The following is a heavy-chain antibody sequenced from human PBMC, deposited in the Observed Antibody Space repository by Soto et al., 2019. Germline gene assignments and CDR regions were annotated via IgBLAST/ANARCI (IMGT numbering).Heavy chain of an antibody. CDR2: INTDGSST. J-gene: IGHJ4*02. D-gene: IGHD3-9*01. V-gene: IGHV3-74*01. CDR1: GFSFSSYW. CDR3: SRTTYDWHLSY. Sequence: GGSLRLSCAASGFSFSSYWMHWVRQAPGKGLVWVSHINTDGSSTSYADSVKGRFTISRDNAKNTLYLQMNSLRAEDTAVYYCSRTTYDWHLSYWGQGTLVTVSS.